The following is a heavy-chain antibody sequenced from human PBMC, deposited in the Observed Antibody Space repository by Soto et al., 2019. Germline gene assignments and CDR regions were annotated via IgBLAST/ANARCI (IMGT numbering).Heavy chain of an antibody. D-gene: IGHD4-17*01. Sequence: EVQLVASGGGLVQPGRSLRLSCAASGFTFDDYAMHWVRQPPGKGLEWVSSISWNSGNLCYADSVKGRFTISRDNAKNSLYLQMNSLRGEDTALYYCAKGASTTVFAFNDYWGQGTLVTVSS. J-gene: IGHJ4*02. CDR1: GFTFDDYA. CDR3: AKGASTTVFAFNDY. V-gene: IGHV3-9*01. CDR2: ISWNSGNL.